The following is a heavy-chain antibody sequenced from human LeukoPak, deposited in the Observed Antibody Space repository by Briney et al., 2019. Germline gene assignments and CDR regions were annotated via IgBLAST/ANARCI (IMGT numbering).Heavy chain of an antibody. J-gene: IGHJ4*02. Sequence: ASVKVSCKASGYTFTSYAMHWVRQAPAQRLEWMGWINAGNGNTKYSQKFQGRVTITRDTSASTAYMELSSLRSEDTAVYYCARDRSYYDSSGYLVYWGQGTLVTVSS. CDR3: ARDRSYYDSSGYLVY. CDR2: INAGNGNT. CDR1: GYTFTSYA. D-gene: IGHD3-22*01. V-gene: IGHV1-3*01.